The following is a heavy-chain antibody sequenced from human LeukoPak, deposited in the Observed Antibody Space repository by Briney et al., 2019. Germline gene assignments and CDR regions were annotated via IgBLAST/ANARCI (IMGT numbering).Heavy chain of an antibody. V-gene: IGHV1-2*02. CDR2: INPNSGGA. D-gene: IGHD5-18*01. Sequence: ASVTVSCRASGYTFTDYYMHWVRQAPGQGLGWMGWINPNSGGANYAQRFQGRVTMTGDTSVSTAYMELSRLTSDDTAVYYCARDLPTFVDTLDYWGQGTLVTVSS. J-gene: IGHJ4*02. CDR3: ARDLPTFVDTLDY. CDR1: GYTFTDYY.